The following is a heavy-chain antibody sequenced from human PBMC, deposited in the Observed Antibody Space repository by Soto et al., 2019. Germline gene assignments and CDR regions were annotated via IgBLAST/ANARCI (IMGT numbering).Heavy chain of an antibody. CDR3: ASQESVAFDI. CDR1: GFTFSSYS. J-gene: IGHJ3*02. D-gene: IGHD3-10*01. Sequence: PGGSLRLSCAASGFTFSSYSMNWVRQAPGKGLEWVSSISSSSSYIYYADSVKGRFTISRDNAKNSLYLQMNSLRAEDTAVSYCASQESVAFDIWGQVTMVTVSS. CDR2: ISSSSSYI. V-gene: IGHV3-21*01.